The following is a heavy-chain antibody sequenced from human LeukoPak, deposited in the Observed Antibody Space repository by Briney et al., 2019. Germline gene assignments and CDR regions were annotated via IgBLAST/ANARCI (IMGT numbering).Heavy chain of an antibody. J-gene: IGHJ4*02. Sequence: GGSLRLSCAASGFPFENYAMNWVRQAPGKGLEWVASISGNSGNTRYADSLKGRFTISRENAKSSMHLQMNSLRFEDTALYFCAKDMGQWLGLCDQWGEEILVTVA. V-gene: IGHV3-9*01. CDR3: AKDMGQWLGLCDQ. D-gene: IGHD6-19*01. CDR2: ISGNSGNT. CDR1: GFPFENYA.